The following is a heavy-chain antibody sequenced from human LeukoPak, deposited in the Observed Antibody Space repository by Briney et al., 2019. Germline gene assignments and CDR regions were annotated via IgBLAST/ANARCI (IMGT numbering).Heavy chain of an antibody. V-gene: IGHV4-59*01. J-gene: IGHJ4*02. Sequence: SETLPLTCTVSGGSISSYYWSWIRQPPGKGLEWIGYIYYSGSTNYNPSLKSRVTISVDTSKNQFSLKLSSVTAADTAVYYCARGFTGWPIDYWGQGTLVTVSS. CDR2: IYYSGST. D-gene: IGHD1-14*01. CDR3: ARGFTGWPIDY. CDR1: GGSISSYY.